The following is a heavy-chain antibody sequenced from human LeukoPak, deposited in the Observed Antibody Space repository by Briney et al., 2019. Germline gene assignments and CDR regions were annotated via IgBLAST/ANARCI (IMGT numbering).Heavy chain of an antibody. CDR1: GFTFSSYE. V-gene: IGHV3-48*03. CDR2: ISSSGSTL. Sequence: GGSLRLSCAGSGFTFSSYELNCVRQSPGKGLEWISYISSSGSTLYYADSVKGRFTISRDDAKNSLYLQMNSLRGDDTAMYYCAGERGGYGFYWGQGTLVTVSS. J-gene: IGHJ4*02. CDR3: AGERGGYGFY. D-gene: IGHD5-12*01.